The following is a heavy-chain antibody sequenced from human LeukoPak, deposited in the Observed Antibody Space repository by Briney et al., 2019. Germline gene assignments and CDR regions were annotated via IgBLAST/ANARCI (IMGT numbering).Heavy chain of an antibody. J-gene: IGHJ4*02. CDR3: ARRGVYSGYGRVGFDY. V-gene: IGHV4-59*08. CDR1: GVSISSYY. D-gene: IGHD5-12*01. Sequence: SETLSLTCTVSGVSISSYYSSWIWQPPGKGLERVGDINFSGTTNYNPSLKSRVTISVDTSKIQFSRKLSSVTAADTAVYYWARRGVYSGYGRVGFDYWGQGTLVSVPS. CDR2: INFSGTT.